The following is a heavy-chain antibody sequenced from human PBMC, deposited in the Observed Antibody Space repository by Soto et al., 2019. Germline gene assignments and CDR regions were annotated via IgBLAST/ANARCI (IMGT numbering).Heavy chain of an antibody. J-gene: IGHJ6*02. CDR2: INAGNGNT. Sequence: ASVKVSCKASGYTFTSYAMHWVRQAPGQRLEWMGWINAGNGNTKYSQKFQGRVTITRDTSASTAYMELSSLRSEDTAVYYCARAFLTGTTFYYGMDVWDQGTTVTSP. CDR3: ARAFLTGTTFYYGMDV. D-gene: IGHD1-7*01. CDR1: GYTFTSYA. V-gene: IGHV1-3*01.